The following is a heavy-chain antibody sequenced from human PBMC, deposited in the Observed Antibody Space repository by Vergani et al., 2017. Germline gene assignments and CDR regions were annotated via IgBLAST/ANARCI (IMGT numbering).Heavy chain of an antibody. J-gene: IGHJ4*02. V-gene: IGHV4-39*02. D-gene: IGHD2-2*01. CDR3: ARDGDIVVVPAATTVGDFDY. CDR2: ISYSGST. Sequence: QLQLQESGPGLVKPSETLSLTCTVSGGSITSSNYYWGWIRQPPGKGLEWIGTISYSGSTYYNPSLKSRVTIFVDTSKNQFSLKLSSVIAADTAVYYCARDGDIVVVPAATTVGDFDYWGQGTLVTVSS. CDR1: GGSITSSNYY.